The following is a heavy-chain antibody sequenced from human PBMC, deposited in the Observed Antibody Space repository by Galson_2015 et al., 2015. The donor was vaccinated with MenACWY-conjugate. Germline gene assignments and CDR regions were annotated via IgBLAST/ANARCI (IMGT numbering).Heavy chain of an antibody. CDR3: ASHWAIDYYDSSGYQTVDAFDI. J-gene: IGHJ3*02. Sequence: QSGAEVKKPGESLTISCTGSGYSFTSYWIGWVRQMPGKGLEWMGIIYPGDSDTRYSPSFQGQVTISADKSISTAYLQWSSLKASDTAMYYCASHWAIDYYDSSGYQTVDAFDIWGQGTMVTVSS. CDR2: IYPGDSDT. V-gene: IGHV5-51*03. CDR1: GYSFTSYW. D-gene: IGHD3-22*01.